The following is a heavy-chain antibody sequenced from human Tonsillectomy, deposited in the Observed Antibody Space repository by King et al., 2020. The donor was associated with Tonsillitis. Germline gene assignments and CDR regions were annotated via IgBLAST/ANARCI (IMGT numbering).Heavy chain of an antibody. Sequence: QLQESGPGLVKPSETLSLTCTVSGGSISSYYWSWIRQPAGKGLEWIGRIYTGGSTNYNPSLMSRVTMSGDRSKNQISLKLSSVTAADTAVYYCARGINDMWGSTGRDWFDPWGQGTLVTVSS. CDR2: IYTGGST. CDR3: ARGINDMWGSTGRDWFDP. CDR1: GGSISSYY. V-gene: IGHV4-4*07. J-gene: IGHJ5*02. D-gene: IGHD3-16*01.